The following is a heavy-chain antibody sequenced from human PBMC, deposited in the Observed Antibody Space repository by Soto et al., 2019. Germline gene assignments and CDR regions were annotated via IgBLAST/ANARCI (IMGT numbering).Heavy chain of an antibody. J-gene: IGHJ2*01. CDR2: ISYDGSNK. D-gene: IGHD1-26*01. CDR1: GFTFSSYG. CDR3: ANAQGSGSTPWYFDL. Sequence: QVQLVESGGGVVQPGRSLRLSCAASGFTFSSYGMHWVRQAPGKGLEWVAVISYDGSNKYYADSVKGRFTISRDNSKHTLYLQMNSLRAEDTAVYYGANAQGSGSTPWYFDLWGRGTLVTVSS. V-gene: IGHV3-30*18.